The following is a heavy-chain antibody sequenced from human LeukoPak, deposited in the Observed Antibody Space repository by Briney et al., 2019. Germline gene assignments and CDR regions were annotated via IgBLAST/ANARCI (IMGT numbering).Heavy chain of an antibody. CDR1: GFTFDDYA. J-gene: IGHJ3*02. Sequence: PGRSMRLSCAACGFTFDDYAMHWLRKAPGKGVEWVSGFSWDSGSIGYADSVKGRFPISRDNAKNSLYLQMNSLRAEDTALYYCAKGAELLGDAFDIWGQGTMVTVSS. V-gene: IGHV3-9*01. CDR3: AKGAELLGDAFDI. CDR2: FSWDSGSI. D-gene: IGHD1-26*01.